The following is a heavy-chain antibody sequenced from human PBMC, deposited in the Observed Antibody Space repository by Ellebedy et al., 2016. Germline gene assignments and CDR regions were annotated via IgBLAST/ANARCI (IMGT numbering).Heavy chain of an antibody. CDR3: TTPAYGDYGTFDY. D-gene: IGHD4-17*01. Sequence: GESLKISCAASGFSFSHAWMNWVRQAPGRGLEWVGRIKSKTDGGTTDLAAPVKGRFNISRDDSKNTLFLQMSSLKTEDSGTYYCTTPAYGDYGTFDYWGQGALVTISS. CDR1: GFSFSHAW. J-gene: IGHJ4*02. V-gene: IGHV3-15*07. CDR2: IKSKTDGGTT.